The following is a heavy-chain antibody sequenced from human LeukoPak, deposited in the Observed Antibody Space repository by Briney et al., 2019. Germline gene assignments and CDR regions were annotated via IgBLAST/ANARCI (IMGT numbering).Heavy chain of an antibody. J-gene: IGHJ4*02. CDR2: INHSGST. CDR1: GGSFSGYY. Sequence: SETLSLTCAVYGGSFSGYYWSWIRQPPGKGLEWIGEINHSGSTNYNPSLKSRVTISVDTSKNQFSLKLSSVTTADTAVYYCALGGRWLRFAFDYWGQGTLVTVSS. V-gene: IGHV4-34*01. D-gene: IGHD5-12*01. CDR3: ALGGRWLRFAFDY.